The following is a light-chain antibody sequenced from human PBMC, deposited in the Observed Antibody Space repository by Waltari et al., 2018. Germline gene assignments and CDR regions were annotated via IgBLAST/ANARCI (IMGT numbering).Light chain of an antibody. CDR2: YDS. CDR3: QVWDANTDPGV. Sequence: SYVLTQPPSVSVAPGETARLTCGGNNIESKSVYWYRQRPGQAPVLVISYDSDRPSGIPDRLSGSNSGNTATLTISRVEAGDEADYYCQVWDANTDPGVFGTGTEVTVL. V-gene: IGLV3-21*01. CDR1: NIESKS. J-gene: IGLJ1*01.